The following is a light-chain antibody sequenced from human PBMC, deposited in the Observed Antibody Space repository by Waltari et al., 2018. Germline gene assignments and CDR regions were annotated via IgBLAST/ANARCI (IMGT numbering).Light chain of an antibody. V-gene: IGKV3-20*01. CDR1: QSFGRS. Sequence: EILLTQSPGTLSLSPGERATLSCRAGQSFGRSLAWYQQKPGQPPRLLIYGSSNRATGTPDRFSGGGSGTDFSLTISRLEPEDVAVYYCQHYVSLPVTFGQGTKVEIK. CDR3: QHYVSLPVT. J-gene: IGKJ1*01. CDR2: GSS.